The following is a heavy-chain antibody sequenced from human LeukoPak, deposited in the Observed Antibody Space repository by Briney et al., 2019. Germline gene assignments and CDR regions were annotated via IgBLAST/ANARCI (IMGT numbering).Heavy chain of an antibody. V-gene: IGHV3-74*01. D-gene: IGHD4-23*01. CDR3: ARERGNSGFDY. J-gene: IGHJ4*02. Sequence: GGSLRLSCAASGFTFRGSSMHWVRQAPGKGLVWVSRIYGDGSVTTYADSVQGRFTISRDNAKNTLYLQMNSLRAEDTAVYYCARERGNSGFDYWGQGTLVTVSS. CDR1: GFTFRGSS. CDR2: IYGDGSVT.